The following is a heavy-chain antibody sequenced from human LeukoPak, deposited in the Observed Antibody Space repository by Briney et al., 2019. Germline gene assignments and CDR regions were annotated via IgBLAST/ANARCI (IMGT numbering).Heavy chain of an antibody. CDR3: ARQYSSGWFRHFDY. Sequence: GESLKISCRCSGYSFINYYIGWVRQMPGKGLEWIGVTYPGGSDTSYNPSFKGQVIFSADKSTTTVYLQWSRLQASDIAIYYCARQYSSGWFRHFDYWGQGTLITVSS. V-gene: IGHV5-51*01. CDR1: GYSFINYY. J-gene: IGHJ4*02. CDR2: TYPGGSDT. D-gene: IGHD3-22*01.